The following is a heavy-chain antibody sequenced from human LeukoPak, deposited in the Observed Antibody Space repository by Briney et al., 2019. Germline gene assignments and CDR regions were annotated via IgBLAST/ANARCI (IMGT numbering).Heavy chain of an antibody. CDR3: ARVLSRGYSGYDLWNYYYYYMDV. Sequence: GGSLRLSCAASGFTVSSNYMSWVRQAPGKGLERVSVIYSGGSTYYADSVKGRFTISRDNSKNTLYLQMNSLRAEDTAVYYCARVLSRGYSGYDLWNYYYYYMDVWGKGTTVTVSS. D-gene: IGHD5-12*01. V-gene: IGHV3-53*01. CDR1: GFTVSSNY. J-gene: IGHJ6*03. CDR2: IYSGGST.